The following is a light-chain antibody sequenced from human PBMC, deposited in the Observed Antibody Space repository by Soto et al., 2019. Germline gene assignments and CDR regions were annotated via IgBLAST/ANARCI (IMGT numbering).Light chain of an antibody. CDR1: QSIRSNY. CDR2: GAS. CDR3: QKYGSSPRT. J-gene: IGKJ1*01. V-gene: IGKV3-20*01. Sequence: VLTQSPGTLSLSAGDSATLSCRGSQSIRSNYVAWYQQKTGQGPRILIYGASSRATGIPDRLSGSGSGTDLNLIISRLEPEDFAMYYCQKYGSSPRTFGQGTKVDIK.